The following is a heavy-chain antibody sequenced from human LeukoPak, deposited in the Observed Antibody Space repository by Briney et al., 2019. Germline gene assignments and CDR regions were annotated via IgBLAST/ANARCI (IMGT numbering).Heavy chain of an antibody. Sequence: ASVKVSCKASGYTLTGYYMHLVRQAPGQGLEWMGWINPNSGGTNYAQKFQGRVTMTRDTSISTAYMELSRLRSDDTAVYYCATDPLYGGNSNDAFDIWGQGTMVTVSS. V-gene: IGHV1-2*02. D-gene: IGHD4-23*01. CDR1: GYTLTGYY. CDR3: ATDPLYGGNSNDAFDI. J-gene: IGHJ3*02. CDR2: INPNSGGT.